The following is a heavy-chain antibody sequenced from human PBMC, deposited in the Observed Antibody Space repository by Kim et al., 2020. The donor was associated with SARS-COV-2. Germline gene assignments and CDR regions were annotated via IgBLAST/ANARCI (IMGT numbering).Heavy chain of an antibody. CDR1: GFTFSSYD. J-gene: IGHJ4*01. Sequence: GGSLRLSCAASGFTFSSYDMHWVRQAPGKGLEWVAFIWYDGSNKYYADSVKGRFTISRDNSKNTLYLQMNSLRAEDTAVYYCASAGTYYYDSSGYYQLD. CDR2: IWYDGSNK. CDR3: ASAGTYYYDSSGYYQLD. V-gene: IGHV3-33*01. D-gene: IGHD3-22*01.